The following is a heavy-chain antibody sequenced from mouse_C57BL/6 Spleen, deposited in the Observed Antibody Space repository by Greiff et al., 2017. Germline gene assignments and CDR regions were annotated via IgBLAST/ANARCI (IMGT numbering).Heavy chain of an antibody. CDR2: INPNNGGT. D-gene: IGHD2-3*01. CDR1: GYTFTDYY. CDR3: ARGDGGFDY. V-gene: IGHV1-26*01. J-gene: IGHJ2*01. Sequence: EVQLQQSGPELVKPGASVKISCKASGYTFTDYYMNWVKQSHGKSLEWIGDINPNNGGTSYNQKFKGKATLTVDKSSSTAYMELRSLTSEYSAVYYCARGDGGFDYWGKGTTVTVS.